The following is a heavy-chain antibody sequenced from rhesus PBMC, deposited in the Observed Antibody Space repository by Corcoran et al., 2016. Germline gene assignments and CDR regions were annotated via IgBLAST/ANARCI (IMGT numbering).Heavy chain of an antibody. D-gene: IGHD3-34*01. CDR2: IYGGGGST. CDR1: GASISSNY. CDR3: ARVDVLGTVGGSLDV. V-gene: IGHV4S6*01. Sequence: QVQLQESGPGLVKPSETLPPTCAVSGASISSNYWSWIRQPPGKGLEWIGYIYGGGGSTSYNPSLKSRVTISKDTSKNQFSLKLSSVTAADTAVYYCARVDVLGTVGGSLDVWGRGVLVTVSS. J-gene: IGHJ5-2*02.